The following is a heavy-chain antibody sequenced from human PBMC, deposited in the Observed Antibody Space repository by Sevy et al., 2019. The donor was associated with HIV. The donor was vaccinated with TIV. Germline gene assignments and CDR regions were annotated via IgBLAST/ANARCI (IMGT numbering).Heavy chain of an antibody. CDR1: GGTFSSYA. CDR2: IIPIFGTA. D-gene: IGHD3-16*02. Sequence: ASVKVSCKASGGTFSSYAISWVRQAPGQGLEWMGGIIPIFGTANYAQKFQGRVTITADESTSTAYMELSSLRSEDTAVYYCARMITFGGVIIYFDYWAREPWSPSPQ. CDR3: ARMITFGGVIIYFDY. J-gene: IGHJ4*02. V-gene: IGHV1-69*13.